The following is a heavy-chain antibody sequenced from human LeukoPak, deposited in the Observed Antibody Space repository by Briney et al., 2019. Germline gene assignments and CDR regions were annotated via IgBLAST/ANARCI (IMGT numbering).Heavy chain of an antibody. CDR2: ITSSSTYI. D-gene: IGHD1-26*01. CDR3: ARTTSGATFSDYYYYHMDV. J-gene: IGHJ6*03. CDR1: GFTFSSYS. Sequence: KPGGSLRLSCAASGFTFSSYSMNWVRQAPGKGLEWVSSITSSSTYIHYADSVKGRFTISRDNAKNSLYLQMNSQRAEDTAVYYCARTTSGATFSDYYYYHMDVWGKGTTVTVSS. V-gene: IGHV3-21*01.